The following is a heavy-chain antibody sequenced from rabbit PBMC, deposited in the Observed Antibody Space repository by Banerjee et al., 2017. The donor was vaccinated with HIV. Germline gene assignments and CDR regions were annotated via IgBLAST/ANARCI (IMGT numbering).Heavy chain of an antibody. CDR2: INTATWKG. CDR3: ARDLAGAIGWNFGL. CDR1: GFSFSNKAV. V-gene: IGHV1S45*01. J-gene: IGHJ4*01. Sequence: QEHLVESGGGLVQPGGSLTLTCKASGFSFSNKAVMCWVRQAPGKGVEWIGCINTATWKGCYANWAKGRVTISKTSSPTVTLQMTSLTAADTATYFCARDLAGAIGWNFGLWGPGTLVTVS. D-gene: IGHD4-1*01.